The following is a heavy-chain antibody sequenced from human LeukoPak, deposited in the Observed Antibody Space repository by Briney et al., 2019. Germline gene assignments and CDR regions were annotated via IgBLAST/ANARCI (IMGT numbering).Heavy chain of an antibody. CDR3: ARDHSNWNYAPDF. CDR1: GYTFTNFG. Sequence: VASVKVSCKTSGYTFTNFGLTWVRQAPGQGLEWMGWISGYTGDTKYARTVQGRVTLATDTSTGTAYLDVRSLTSDDTAVYYCARDHSNWNYAPDFWGQGTLVIVSS. V-gene: IGHV1-18*01. D-gene: IGHD1-7*01. CDR2: ISGYTGDT. J-gene: IGHJ4*02.